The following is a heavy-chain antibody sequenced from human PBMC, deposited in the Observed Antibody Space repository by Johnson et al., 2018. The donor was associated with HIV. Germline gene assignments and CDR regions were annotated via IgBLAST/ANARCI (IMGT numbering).Heavy chain of an antibody. CDR3: AREEGTDILTRGDAVDI. CDR2: ISSSGSTI. Sequence: QVQLVESGGVVVQPGGSLRLSCAASGFSFSDYYMSWIRQAPGKGLEWVSYISSSGSTIYYADSVKGRFTMSRDNAKKSLYLQMNSLRAEDTAVYYCAREEGTDILTRGDAVDIWGQGAMLTVSS. CDR1: GFSFSDYY. V-gene: IGHV3-11*04. J-gene: IGHJ3*02. D-gene: IGHD3-9*01.